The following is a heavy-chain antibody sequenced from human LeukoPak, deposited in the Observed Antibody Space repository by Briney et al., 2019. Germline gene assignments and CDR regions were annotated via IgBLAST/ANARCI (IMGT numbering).Heavy chain of an antibody. J-gene: IGHJ4*02. Sequence: YPSETLSLTCTASGGSISGWYWSWIRQPPGKGLEWIGYIYGSGYTNYNPSLKSRVTMSIDTSKNHFSLKLTSVTAADTATYYCARETSLAGFASGLGFNYWGQGILVTVSS. V-gene: IGHV4-59*01. CDR1: GGSISGWY. D-gene: IGHD6-19*01. CDR3: ARETSLAGFASGLGFNY. CDR2: IYGSGYT.